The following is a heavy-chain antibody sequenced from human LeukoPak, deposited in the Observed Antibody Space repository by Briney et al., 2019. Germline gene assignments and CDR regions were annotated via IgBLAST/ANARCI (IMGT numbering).Heavy chain of an antibody. CDR1: GFTFNNYA. CDR2: ISGSGGTT. Sequence: GGSLRLSCAASGFTFNNYAMNWVRQAPGKGLEWVSVISGSGGTTYYADSVKGRFTISRDNAKNSLYLQMNSLRAEDTAVYYCARDVERAFDIWGQGTMVTVSS. CDR3: ARDVERAFDI. V-gene: IGHV3-23*01. J-gene: IGHJ3*02.